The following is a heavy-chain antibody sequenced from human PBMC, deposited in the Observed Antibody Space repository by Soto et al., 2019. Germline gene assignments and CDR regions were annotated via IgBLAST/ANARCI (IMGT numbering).Heavy chain of an antibody. CDR3: ARLRIATNNYKWFDP. CDR1: GAALNSGNYY. CDR2: IYVTGAV. Sequence: SETLSLTCSVSGAALNSGNYYFSCIRQVPGKGLEWIGHIYVTGAVDYNPSLRDRITISQDTSERQFSLNLRLVTAADTAVYYCARLRIATNNYKWFDPWGQGTLVTVSS. J-gene: IGHJ5*02. V-gene: IGHV4-31*03. D-gene: IGHD2-21*01.